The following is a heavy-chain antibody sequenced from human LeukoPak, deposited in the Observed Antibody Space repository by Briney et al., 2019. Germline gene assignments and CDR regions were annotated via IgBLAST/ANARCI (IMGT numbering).Heavy chain of an antibody. CDR2: ISPGDSDT. Sequence: GESLKISCKGSGCIFINYWIGWVRQLPGKGLEWMGIISPGDSDTRCSASFQGQVTISADKSISTAYLQWSSLKASDTAMYYCARPHYYDSIGYYFDYWGQGSLVTVSS. J-gene: IGHJ4*02. V-gene: IGHV5-51*01. CDR3: ARPHYYDSIGYYFDY. D-gene: IGHD3-22*01. CDR1: GCIFINYW.